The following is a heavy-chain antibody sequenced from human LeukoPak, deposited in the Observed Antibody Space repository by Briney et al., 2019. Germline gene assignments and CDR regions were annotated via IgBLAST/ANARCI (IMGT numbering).Heavy chain of an antibody. CDR3: AKKGPPGDGGYYFDY. CDR1: GFTFSDYG. V-gene: IGHV3-23*01. J-gene: IGHJ4*02. CDR2: ISGSGIST. D-gene: IGHD1-14*01. Sequence: GGSLRLSCAAAGFTFSDYGMNWVRQAPGKGLEWVSGISGSGISTYYADSVKGRFTISRDNSKNTLYLHMNRLRAEDTAVYYCAKKGPPGDGGYYFDYWGQGTLVTVSS.